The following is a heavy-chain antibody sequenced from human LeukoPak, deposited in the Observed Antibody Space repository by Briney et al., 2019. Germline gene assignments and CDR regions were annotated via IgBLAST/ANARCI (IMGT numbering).Heavy chain of an antibody. V-gene: IGHV3-23*01. CDR2: ISASGDTT. CDR3: ARDYLDY. J-gene: IGHJ4*02. Sequence: GGSLRLSCAASGFTFSNSAMTWVRQSPGKGLEWVSDISASGDTTHYADSVKGRFTISRDNSKHTLYLQMNSLRAEDTAVYYCARDYLDYWGQGTLVTVSS. CDR1: GFTFSNSA.